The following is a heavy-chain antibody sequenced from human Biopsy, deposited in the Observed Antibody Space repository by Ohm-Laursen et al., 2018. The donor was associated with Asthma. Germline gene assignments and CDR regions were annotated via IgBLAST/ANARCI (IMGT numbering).Heavy chain of an antibody. J-gene: IGHJ3*02. CDR1: GFAFRDFN. CDR3: MRSGTKWELYDAFDI. CDR2: INSAGSYI. V-gene: IGHV3-21*01. D-gene: IGHD1/OR15-1a*01. Sequence: SLRLSCTASGFAFRDFNINWVRQAPGKGLQWIASINSAGSYIYYADSVKGRFTISRDNARNSLFPQMNNLRAEDTAVYYCMRSGTKWELYDAFDIWGQGTMVTVSS.